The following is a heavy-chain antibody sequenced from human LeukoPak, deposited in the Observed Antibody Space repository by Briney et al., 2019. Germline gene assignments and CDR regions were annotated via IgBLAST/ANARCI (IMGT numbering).Heavy chain of an antibody. Sequence: SETLSLTFSFFGGSIISNACYWVWIRQPPGKGLECIASIHYTGRAYYNPSLKSRATISADTSKNHFSLHLRTVTAADTAVYYCERQFDSGDYMKTIYTCGQGTMVTVSS. D-gene: IGHD4-17*01. CDR2: IHYTGRA. CDR1: GGSIISNACY. J-gene: IGHJ3*02. CDR3: ERQFDSGDYMKTIYT. V-gene: IGHV4-39*01.